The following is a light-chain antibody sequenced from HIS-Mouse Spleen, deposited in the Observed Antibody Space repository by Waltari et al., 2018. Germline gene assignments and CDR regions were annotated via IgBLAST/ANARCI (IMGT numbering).Light chain of an antibody. V-gene: IGKV1-8*01. CDR1: QGISSY. CDR3: QQYYSYPPLT. Sequence: AIRMTRSPSSFSASTGDRVTITCRSSQGISSYLAWYQQKPGKAPKLLIYAASTLQSRVPSRFSGSGSGTDFTLTISCLQSEDFATYYCQQYYSYPPLTFGGGTKVEIK. J-gene: IGKJ4*01. CDR2: AAS.